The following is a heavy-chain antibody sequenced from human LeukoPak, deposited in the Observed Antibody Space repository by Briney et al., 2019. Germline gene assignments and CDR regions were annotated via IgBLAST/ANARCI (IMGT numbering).Heavy chain of an antibody. J-gene: IGHJ6*03. D-gene: IGHD3-22*01. CDR2: INPNSGGT. V-gene: IGHV1-2*02. CDR3: ARDLYYYDRSGYYGYYMDV. Sequence: ASVTVSCKASGYTFTGYYMHWVRQAPGQGLEWMGWINPNSGGTNYAQKFQGRVTMTRDTSISTAYMELSRLRSDDTAVYYCARDLYYYDRSGYYGYYMDVWGKGTTVTVSS. CDR1: GYTFTGYY.